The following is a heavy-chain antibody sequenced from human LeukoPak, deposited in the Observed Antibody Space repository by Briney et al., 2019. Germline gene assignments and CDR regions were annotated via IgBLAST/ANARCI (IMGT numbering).Heavy chain of an antibody. Sequence: PGGSLRLSCEASGFTFTTYSMTWVRQAPGKGLEWVSIISSGSSAIFSADALKGRFTISRDDPKKTLYLQMDSLLVEDTAVYYCAKDRFGDQGTSYYIDQWGQGTLVTVSA. CDR1: GFTFTTYS. CDR2: ISSGSSAI. J-gene: IGHJ4*02. V-gene: IGHV3-21*01. CDR3: AKDRFGDQGTSYYIDQ. D-gene: IGHD4-17*01.